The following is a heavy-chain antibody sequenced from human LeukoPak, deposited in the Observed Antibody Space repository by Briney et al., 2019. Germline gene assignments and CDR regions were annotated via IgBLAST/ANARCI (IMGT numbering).Heavy chain of an antibody. D-gene: IGHD3-10*01. CDR3: ARGRWFGDSFIDY. CDR2: INPNSGGT. J-gene: IGHJ4*02. Sequence: ASVKVSCKASGYTFTGYYMHWVRQAPGQGLEWMGWINPNSGGTNYAQKFQGRVTMTRDTSISTAYMELSRLRSDDTAVYYCARGRWFGDSFIDYWGQGALVTVSS. V-gene: IGHV1-2*02. CDR1: GYTFTGYY.